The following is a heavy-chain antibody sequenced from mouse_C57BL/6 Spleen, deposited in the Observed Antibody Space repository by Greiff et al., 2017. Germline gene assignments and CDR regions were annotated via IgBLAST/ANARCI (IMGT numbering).Heavy chain of an antibody. CDR1: GYTFTDYY. Sequence: VQLQQSGPVLVKPGASVKMSCKASGYTFTDYYMNWVKQSHGKSLEWIGVINPYNGGTSYNQKFKGKATLTVDKSSSTAYMELNSLTSEDSAVYYCARNYSNYLYYFDYWGQGTTLTVSS. CDR3: ARNYSNYLYYFDY. V-gene: IGHV1-19*01. J-gene: IGHJ2*01. CDR2: INPYNGGT. D-gene: IGHD2-5*01.